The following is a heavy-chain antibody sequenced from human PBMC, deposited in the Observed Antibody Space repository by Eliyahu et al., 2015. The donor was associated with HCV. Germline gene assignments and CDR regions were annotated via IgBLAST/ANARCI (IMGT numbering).Heavy chain of an antibody. D-gene: IGHD3-10*01. CDR1: GDSIXPYY. CDR2: IYYTGST. V-gene: IGHV4-59*13. Sequence: QVQLQESGPGLVKPSETLSLTCTVSGDSIXPYYWVWMRQPPGKGLEWLGYIYYTGSTNYNPSLASRVTISLDTPKNQFSLRLSSVTAADTAVYFCARGILSYYYVSGNYYKGGYFDYWGQGTLVTVSS. J-gene: IGHJ4*02. CDR3: ARGILSYYYVSGNYYKGGYFDY.